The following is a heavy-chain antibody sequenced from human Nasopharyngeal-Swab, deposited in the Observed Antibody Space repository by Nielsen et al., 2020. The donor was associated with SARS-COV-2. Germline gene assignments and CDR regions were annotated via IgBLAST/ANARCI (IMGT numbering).Heavy chain of an antibody. D-gene: IGHD5-12*01. V-gene: IGHV3-48*04. CDR3: ARDLRSGYDGYYYYGMDV. J-gene: IGHJ6*02. Sequence: GGSLRLSCVASGLSFSRYGMHWVRQAPGKGLEWVSYISSSGSTIYYADSVKGRFTISRDNAKNSLYLQMNSLRAEDTAVYYCARDLRSGYDGYYYYGMDVWGQGTTVTVSS. CDR1: GLSFSRYG. CDR2: ISSSGSTI.